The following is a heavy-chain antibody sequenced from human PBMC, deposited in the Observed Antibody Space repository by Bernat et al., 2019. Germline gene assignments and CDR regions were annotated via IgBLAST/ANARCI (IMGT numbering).Heavy chain of an antibody. V-gene: IGHV4-39*01. CDR2: IYYSGST. CDR3: ARHSGLGSGLFP. CDR1: GGSISSSSYY. J-gene: IGHJ5*02. Sequence: QLQLQESGPGLVKPSETLSLTCTVSGGSISSSSYYWGWIRQPPGKGLEWIGSIYYSGSTYYNPSLKRRVTISVDTSKNQFFLKLSSVTAADTAVYYCARHSGLGSGLFPWGQGTLVTVSS. D-gene: IGHD3-22*01.